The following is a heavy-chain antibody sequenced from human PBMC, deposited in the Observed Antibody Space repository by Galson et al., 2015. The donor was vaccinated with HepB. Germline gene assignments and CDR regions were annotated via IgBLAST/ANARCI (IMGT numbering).Heavy chain of an antibody. CDR1: GGTFNNYA. CDR3: ATDPSPEGRYYFDY. CDR2: IIPLFGAA. D-gene: IGHD2-2*01. V-gene: IGHV1-69*13. Sequence: SVKVSCKASGGTFNNYAITWVRQAPGQGLEWMGGIIPLFGAANYAQKFQGRVTITADESTGTAYMELSSLRSEDTAVYYYATDPSPEGRYYFDYWGQGTLVTVSS. J-gene: IGHJ4*02.